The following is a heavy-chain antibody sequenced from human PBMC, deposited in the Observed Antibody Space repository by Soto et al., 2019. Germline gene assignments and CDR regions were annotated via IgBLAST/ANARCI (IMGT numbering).Heavy chain of an antibody. J-gene: IGHJ4*02. Sequence: SETLSLTCTVSGASITTYYWAWIRQPPGKGLEYIGHVYYTGSADYSPSLKSRVTMSVDTSKNQFSLKLNSVTAADTALYYCARHENGGTYPLDYWGQGTLVTVSS. CDR1: GASITTYY. CDR3: ARHENGGTYPLDY. CDR2: VYYTGSA. D-gene: IGHD1-26*01. V-gene: IGHV4-59*08.